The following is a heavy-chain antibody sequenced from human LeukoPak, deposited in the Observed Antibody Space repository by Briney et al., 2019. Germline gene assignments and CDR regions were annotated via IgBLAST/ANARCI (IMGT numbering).Heavy chain of an antibody. V-gene: IGHV4-34*01. CDR3: ARLSKHWASRDR. D-gene: IGHD3-3*02. CDR2: INHSGST. Sequence: SETLSHTCAVYGGSFSGYYWSWIRQPPGKGLEWIGEINHSGSTNYNPSLKSRVTISVDTSKNQFSLKLSSVTAADTAVYYCARLSKHWASRDRWGQGTLVTVSS. CDR1: GGSFSGYY. J-gene: IGHJ5*02.